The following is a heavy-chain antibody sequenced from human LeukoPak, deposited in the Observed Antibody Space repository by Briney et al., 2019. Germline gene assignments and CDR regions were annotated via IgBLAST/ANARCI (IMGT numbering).Heavy chain of an antibody. CDR3: ARVGGIADRQFDY. CDR2: INHSGRT. Sequence: SETLSLTCAVYGGSFSDYFWGWIRQPPGKGLEWIGEINHSGRTYYNPSLKSRVTISVDTSKNQFSLNLSSVTAADTAVYYCARVGGIADRQFDYWGQGTLVTVSS. CDR1: GGSFSDYF. D-gene: IGHD6-13*01. J-gene: IGHJ4*02. V-gene: IGHV4-34*01.